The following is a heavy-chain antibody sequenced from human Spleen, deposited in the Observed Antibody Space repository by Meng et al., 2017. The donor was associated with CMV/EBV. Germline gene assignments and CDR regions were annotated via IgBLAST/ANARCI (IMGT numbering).Heavy chain of an antibody. CDR2: SNAYNGDT. V-gene: IGHV1-3*02. Sequence: QVQLVQAGVEVKKPGASVKVSCKASGYTFTSYAMHWVRQAPGQRLEGMGWSNAYNGDTNYAQKIQGRVTMTTDTSTSTVYMELRSLRFDDTAIYYCARVYSHALRSDYWGQGTLVTVSS. D-gene: IGHD1-26*01. J-gene: IGHJ4*02. CDR1: GYTFTSYA. CDR3: ARVYSHALRSDY.